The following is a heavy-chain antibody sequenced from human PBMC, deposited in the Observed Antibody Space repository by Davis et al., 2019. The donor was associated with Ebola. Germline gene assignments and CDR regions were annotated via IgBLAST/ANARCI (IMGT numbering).Heavy chain of an antibody. D-gene: IGHD5/OR15-5a*01. Sequence: GGSLRLSCAASGFTFSTYSMSWVRQAPGKGLEWVSSISSDSDYIYYADSAKGRFTISRDNAKNSLYLQMNSLRADDTAVYYCARRPRQSTMVHYYYGMDVWGQGTTVTVSS. J-gene: IGHJ6*02. V-gene: IGHV3-21*04. CDR3: ARRPRQSTMVHYYYGMDV. CDR2: ISSDSDYI. CDR1: GFTFSTYS.